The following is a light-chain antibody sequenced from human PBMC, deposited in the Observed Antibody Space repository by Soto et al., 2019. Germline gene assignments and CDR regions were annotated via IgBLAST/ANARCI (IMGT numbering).Light chain of an antibody. CDR2: DTS. CDR1: QTLSNSF. V-gene: IGKV3-20*01. Sequence: EIALTQSPGTLSLSPGERATLSCRASQTLSNSFIAWYQHKPGQAPRLLVYDTSTRATGIPDRYSGSGSGTDFTLTISRLEPEHFAVFFCQQYGTSESIFGQGTRLEIK. CDR3: QQYGTSESI. J-gene: IGKJ5*01.